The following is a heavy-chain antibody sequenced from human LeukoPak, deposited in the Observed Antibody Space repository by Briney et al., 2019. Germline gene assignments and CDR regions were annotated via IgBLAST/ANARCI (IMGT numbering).Heavy chain of an antibody. CDR3: AREAACGGDCYSFDY. J-gene: IGHJ4*02. V-gene: IGHV1-18*01. CDR2: ISAYNGNT. CDR1: GYTFTSYG. D-gene: IGHD2-21*02. Sequence: GASVKVSCKASGYTFTSYGISWVRQAPGQGLEWMGWISAYNGNTNYAQKLQGRGTMTTDTSTSTAYMELRSLRSDDTAVYYCAREAACGGDCYSFDYWGQGTLVTVSS.